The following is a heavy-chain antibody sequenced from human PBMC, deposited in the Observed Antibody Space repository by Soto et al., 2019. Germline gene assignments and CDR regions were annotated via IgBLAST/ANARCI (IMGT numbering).Heavy chain of an antibody. J-gene: IGHJ5*02. CDR1: GGSLSRYY. CDR2: IYYSGST. D-gene: IGHD6-19*01. V-gene: IGHV4-59*01. CDR3: ARAVTAVAGNNWFDP. Sequence: SDTLSLTCTVSGGSLSRYYWSLIRQPPGKGLEWIGYIYYSGSTNYNPSLQSRVTISVDNSKNQFSLKLSSVNAADTAVYYCARAVTAVAGNNWFDPGGKGTRVTVSP.